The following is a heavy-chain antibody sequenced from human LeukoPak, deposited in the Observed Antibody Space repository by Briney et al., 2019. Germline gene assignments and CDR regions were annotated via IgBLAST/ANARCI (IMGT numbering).Heavy chain of an antibody. CDR2: IYYSGST. D-gene: IGHD4-17*01. Sequence: PSETLSLTCTVSGGSISSYYWSWIRQPPGKGLEWIGYIYYSGSTYYNPSLKSRVTISVDRSKNQFSLKLSSVTAADTAVYYCARDAPPYGAFDYWGQGTLVTVSS. J-gene: IGHJ4*02. CDR3: ARDAPPYGAFDY. CDR1: GGSISSYY. V-gene: IGHV4-59*12.